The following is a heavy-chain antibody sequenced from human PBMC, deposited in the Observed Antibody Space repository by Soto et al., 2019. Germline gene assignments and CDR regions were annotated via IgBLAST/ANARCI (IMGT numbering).Heavy chain of an antibody. CDR2: IYRAGNT. V-gene: IGHV3-66*01. CDR3: FFFFQAEDGIRDVRSVSAFLLNRSSDL. Sequence: KVLELISIIYRAGNTYYADVVKGRFTISRDNSKNTLYLQMNSLGAEDTAVYYCFFFFQAEDGIRDVRSVSAFLLNRSSDL. D-gene: IGHD3-10*02. J-gene: IGHJ2*01.